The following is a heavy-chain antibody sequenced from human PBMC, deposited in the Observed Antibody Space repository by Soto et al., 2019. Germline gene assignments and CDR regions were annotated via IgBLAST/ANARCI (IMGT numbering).Heavy chain of an antibody. CDR1: GYTFTGCY. V-gene: IGHV1-2*02. D-gene: IGHD6-13*01. CDR3: ARELASSWSNYYYYGMDV. CDR2: INPNSGGT. Sequence: ASVKVSCKASGYTFTGCYMHWVRQAPGQGLEWMGWINPNSGGTNYAQKFQGRVTMTRDTSISTAYMELSRLRSDDTAVYYCARELASSWSNYYYYGMDVWGQGTTVTVSS. J-gene: IGHJ6*02.